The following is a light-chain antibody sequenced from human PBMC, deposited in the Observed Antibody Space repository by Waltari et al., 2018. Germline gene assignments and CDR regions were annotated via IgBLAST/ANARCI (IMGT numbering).Light chain of an antibody. CDR1: QSVSSN. CDR3: QQLNNYPLS. V-gene: IGKV3-15*01. J-gene: IGKJ4*01. Sequence: IVMTQSPATLSVSPGEGATLSCRVSQSVSSNLAWYQQKPGQAPRLLIYGASTRATGPPVRFSGSGSGTEFTLTISSLQSEDFAVYYCQQLNNYPLSFGGGTKVEI. CDR2: GAS.